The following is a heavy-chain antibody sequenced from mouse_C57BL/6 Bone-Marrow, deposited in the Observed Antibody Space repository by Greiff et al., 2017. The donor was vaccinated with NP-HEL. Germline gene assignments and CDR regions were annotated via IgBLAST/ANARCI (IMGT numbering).Heavy chain of an antibody. J-gene: IGHJ3*01. V-gene: IGHV5-6*01. CDR3: ARQGREGFAY. Sequence: DVQLVESGGDLVKPGGSLKLSCAASGFTFSSYGMSWVRQTPDKRLEWVATISSGGSYTYYPDSVKGRFTISRDNAKNTLYLQMSSLKSEDTAMYYCARQGREGFAYWGQGTLVTVSA. CDR2: ISSGGSYT. CDR1: GFTFSSYG. D-gene: IGHD3-3*01.